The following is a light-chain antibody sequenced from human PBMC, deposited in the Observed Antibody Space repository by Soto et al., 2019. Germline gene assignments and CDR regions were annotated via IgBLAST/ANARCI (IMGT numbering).Light chain of an antibody. V-gene: IGKV3-20*01. CDR2: GAS. CDR1: QSVSSSY. J-gene: IGKJ1*01. Sequence: EIVLTQSPGTLSLSPGERATLSCRASQSVSSSYLAWYQQKPGQAPRLLIDGASSRATGIPDRFSGSGSGTDFTLTISRLEPEDFAVYYCQQYGSSPPASTFGQGTKVEIK. CDR3: QQYGSSPPAST.